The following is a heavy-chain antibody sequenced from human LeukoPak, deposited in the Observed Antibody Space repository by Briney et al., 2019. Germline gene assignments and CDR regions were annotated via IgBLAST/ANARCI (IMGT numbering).Heavy chain of an antibody. CDR2: IYSSGTT. CDR3: ARDRPGGSSLDY. J-gene: IGHJ4*02. V-gene: IGHV4-59*13. Sequence: SETLSLTCIVSGGSISSYYWSWIRQPPGKGLEWIGNIYSSGTTNYNPSLKSRVTISMDTSKNQFSLKLSSVTAADTAVYYCARDRPGGSSLDYWGQGTLVTVSS. D-gene: IGHD6-13*01. CDR1: GGSISSYY.